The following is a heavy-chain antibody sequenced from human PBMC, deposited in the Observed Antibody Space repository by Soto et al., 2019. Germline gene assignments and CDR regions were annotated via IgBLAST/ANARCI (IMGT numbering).Heavy chain of an antibody. V-gene: IGHV4-39*01. Sequence: QLQLQESGPGLVRPSGTLSLTCTVSGGSVATTTDFWGWIRQPPGKGLEWLGTLQYRGSTDYNPSVKSRVAMSLNTSKNQFSLRLTSVTAADTAVYFCAKYDEYSPLSYWGQGALVTVSS. CDR1: GGSVATTTDF. J-gene: IGHJ4*02. D-gene: IGHD3-3*01. CDR3: AKYDEYSPLSY. CDR2: LQYRGST.